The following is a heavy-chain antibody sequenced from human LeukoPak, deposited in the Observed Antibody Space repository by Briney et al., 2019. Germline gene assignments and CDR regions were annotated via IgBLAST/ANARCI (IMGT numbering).Heavy chain of an antibody. J-gene: IGHJ3*02. CDR3: AKDLYGDSRGAFDI. Sequence: QPGGSLRLSCAASGFTLSSYAMSWVRQAPGRGLEWVSAISGSGGSTYYADSVKGRFTISRDNSKNTLYLQMNSLRAEDTAVYYCAKDLYGDSRGAFDIWGQGTMVTVSS. CDR1: GFTLSSYA. CDR2: ISGSGGST. D-gene: IGHD4-17*01. V-gene: IGHV3-23*01.